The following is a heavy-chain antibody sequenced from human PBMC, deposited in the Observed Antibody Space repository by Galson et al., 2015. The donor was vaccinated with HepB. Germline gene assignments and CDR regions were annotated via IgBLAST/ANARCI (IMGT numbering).Heavy chain of an antibody. J-gene: IGHJ3*02. V-gene: IGHV1-69*04. CDR2: IIPIIDIT. CDR1: GDTFSSYT. Sequence: SVKVSCKASGDTFSSYTISWVRQAPGQGLEWMGRIIPIIDITNYAQKFQGRVTITADKSTSTAYMELSSLRSEDTAVFYCAREGLDAFDIWGQGTMVTVSS. D-gene: IGHD6-19*01. CDR3: AREGLDAFDI.